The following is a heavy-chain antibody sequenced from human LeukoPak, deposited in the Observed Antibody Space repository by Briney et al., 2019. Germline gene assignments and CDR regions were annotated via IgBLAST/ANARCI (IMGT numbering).Heavy chain of an antibody. Sequence: SETLSLTCAVYGGSFSGYYWSWIRQSPGKGLEWIGEINHSGSTNYNPSLKSRVTISVDTSKNQFSLKLSSVTAADTAVYYCARGSNILTGPYYFDYWGQGTLVTVSS. CDR2: INHSGST. V-gene: IGHV4-34*01. CDR1: GGSFSGYY. D-gene: IGHD3-9*01. CDR3: ARGSNILTGPYYFDY. J-gene: IGHJ4*02.